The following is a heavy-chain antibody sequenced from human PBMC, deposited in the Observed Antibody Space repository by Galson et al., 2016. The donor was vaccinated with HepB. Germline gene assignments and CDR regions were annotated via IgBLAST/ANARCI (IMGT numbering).Heavy chain of an antibody. CDR2: INHTGST. CDR3: ARYVGVSMIVGKSSFDS. J-gene: IGHJ4*02. D-gene: IGHD3-22*01. Sequence: SETLSLTCAVYGGSFSGYYWTWIRQSPGKGLEWIGEINHTGSTSYNPSLKSRVTISVDTSKDQLSLKLSSVSAADAAVYYCARYVGVSMIVGKSSFDSWGQGILVTVSA. CDR1: GGSFSGYY. V-gene: IGHV4-34*01.